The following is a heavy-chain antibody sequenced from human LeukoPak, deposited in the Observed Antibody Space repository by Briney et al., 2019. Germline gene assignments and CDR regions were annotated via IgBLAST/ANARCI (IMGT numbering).Heavy chain of an antibody. Sequence: PSETLSLTCTVSGGSINVDYWSWVRRSAEKGLEWIGRISATGATAYNPSLKSRLTMSVDTSKNQFSLKLNSVTAADTAVYYCARDIGVGTSKGFDYWGQGALVTVSS. D-gene: IGHD1-26*01. CDR3: ARDIGVGTSKGFDY. CDR2: ISATGAT. V-gene: IGHV4-4*07. J-gene: IGHJ4*02. CDR1: GGSINVDY.